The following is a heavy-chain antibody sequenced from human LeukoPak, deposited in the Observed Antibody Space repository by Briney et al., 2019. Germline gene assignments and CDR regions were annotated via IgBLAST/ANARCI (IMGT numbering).Heavy chain of an antibody. D-gene: IGHD4-17*01. J-gene: IGHJ4*02. V-gene: IGHV3-11*04. CDR2: ISSSGSTI. Sequence: GGSLRLSCAASGFTFSDYYMSWIRQAPGKGLGWVSYISSSGSTIYYADSVKGRFTISRDNAKNSLYLQMNSLRAEDTAVYYCARGDTTVTAYYFDYWGQGTLVTVSS. CDR3: ARGDTTVTAYYFDY. CDR1: GFTFSDYY.